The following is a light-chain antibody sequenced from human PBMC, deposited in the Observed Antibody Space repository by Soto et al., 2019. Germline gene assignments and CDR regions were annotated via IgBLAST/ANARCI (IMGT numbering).Light chain of an antibody. Sequence: QSALTQPASVSGSPGQSITISCTGTISDVGSYNLVSWYQQHPGKAPKLMIYEGSKRPSGVSNRFSGSKSGNTASLTISGLQAEDEADYYCCSYAGSSTSPYVFGTGTKLTVL. CDR2: EGS. V-gene: IGLV2-23*01. J-gene: IGLJ1*01. CDR1: ISDVGSYNL. CDR3: CSYAGSSTSPYV.